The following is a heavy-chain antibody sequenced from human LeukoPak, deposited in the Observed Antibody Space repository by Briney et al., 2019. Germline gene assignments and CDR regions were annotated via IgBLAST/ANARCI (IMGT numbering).Heavy chain of an antibody. CDR1: GFTFSSYS. Sequence: GGSLRLSCAASGFTFSSYSMNWVRQAPGKGLEWVSSISSSSYIYYADSVQGRFTISRDNAKNSLYLQMNSLRAEDTAVYYCARGSASAQGSFDYWGQGTLVTVSS. CDR2: ISSSSYI. J-gene: IGHJ4*02. D-gene: IGHD3-10*01. CDR3: ARGSASAQGSFDY. V-gene: IGHV3-21*01.